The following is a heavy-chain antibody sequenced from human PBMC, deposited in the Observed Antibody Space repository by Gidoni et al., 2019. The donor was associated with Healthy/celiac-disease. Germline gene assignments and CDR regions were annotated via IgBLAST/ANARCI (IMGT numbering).Heavy chain of an antibody. D-gene: IGHD2-8*01. CDR2: ISAYNGNT. J-gene: IGHJ3*02. V-gene: IGHV1-18*01. CDR3: ARDQVPLSHCTNGVCYTPDDAFDI. Sequence: QVQLVQSGAEVKKPGASVKVSCKASGYTFTSYGISWVRQAPGQGLEWMGWISAYNGNTNYAQKLQGRVTMTTDTSTSTAYMELRSLRSDDTAVYYCARDQVPLSHCTNGVCYTPDDAFDIWGQGTMVTVSS. CDR1: GYTFTSYG.